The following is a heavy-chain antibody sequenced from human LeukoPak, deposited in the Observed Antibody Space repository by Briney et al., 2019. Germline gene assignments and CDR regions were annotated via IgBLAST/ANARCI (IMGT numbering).Heavy chain of an antibody. CDR1: GFTFSNYA. J-gene: IGHJ4*02. Sequence: GGSLGLSCAASGFTFSNYAMSWVRQAPGKGLEWVAVISYDGSNKYYGDSVKGRFTISRDNSKSTLYLQMNSLRAEDTTVYYCAKGPVGYNYFDYWGQGTLVTVSS. D-gene: IGHD5-24*01. CDR3: AKGPVGYNYFDY. CDR2: ISYDGSNK. V-gene: IGHV3-30*18.